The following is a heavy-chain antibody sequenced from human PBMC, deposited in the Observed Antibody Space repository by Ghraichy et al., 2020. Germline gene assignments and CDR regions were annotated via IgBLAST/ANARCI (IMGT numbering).Heavy chain of an antibody. J-gene: IGHJ3*02. CDR2: INHSGST. CDR3: ARDRRRSALDI. CDR1: GGPICGYY. Sequence: SETLSLTCAVYGGPICGYYWNWIRQPPGKGLEWIGEINHSGSTNYNPSLKSQVTISVDTSKNQFSLKLSSVTAADTALYFCARDRRRSALDIWGQGTVVTVSS. V-gene: IGHV4-34*01.